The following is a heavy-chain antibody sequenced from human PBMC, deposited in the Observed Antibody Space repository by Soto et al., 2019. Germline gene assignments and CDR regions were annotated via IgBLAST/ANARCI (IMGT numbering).Heavy chain of an antibody. CDR2: VYYSGSA. V-gene: IGHV4-39*01. J-gene: IGHJ4*02. CDR1: GASISSSTFY. Sequence: QLQLQESGPGLVKPSETLSLTCTVSGASISSSTFYWGWIRQPPGKGLEWIGTVYYSGSAYYNPSLKSRLTIYVDTSKNQFSLKLSSVTAADTALYYCVRHAPYRSGWDNRNDYWGQGTLVTVSS. D-gene: IGHD6-19*01. CDR3: VRHAPYRSGWDNRNDY.